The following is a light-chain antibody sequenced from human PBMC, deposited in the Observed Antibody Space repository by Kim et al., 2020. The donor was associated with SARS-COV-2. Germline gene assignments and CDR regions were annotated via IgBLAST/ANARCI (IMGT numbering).Light chain of an antibody. CDR2: GAS. V-gene: IGKV3-15*01. J-gene: IGKJ5*01. CDR1: QSVDSN. CDR3: QQYNKWPPIT. Sequence: LSVSPGERATLSCAASQSVDSNLAWYQQKPGQAPTLLIYGASSRATGVPARFSGSGSGTEFTLTISSLQSEDFALYYCQQYNKWPPITFGQGTRLEIK.